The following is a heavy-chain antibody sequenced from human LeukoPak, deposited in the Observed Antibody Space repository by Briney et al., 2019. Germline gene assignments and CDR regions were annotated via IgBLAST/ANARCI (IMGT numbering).Heavy chain of an antibody. Sequence: ASVKVSCMASGYTFTGYYMHWVRQAPGKGLEWMGGIKPNRSGKYYAHKVKGRFTMTRDTSINTAYLELSRLRSDDTAVYYCARGTTAMANDCWGQGTLVTVSS. D-gene: IGHD5-18*01. CDR3: ARGTTAMANDC. CDR1: GYTFTGYY. V-gene: IGHV1-2*02. CDR2: IKPNRSGK. J-gene: IGHJ4*02.